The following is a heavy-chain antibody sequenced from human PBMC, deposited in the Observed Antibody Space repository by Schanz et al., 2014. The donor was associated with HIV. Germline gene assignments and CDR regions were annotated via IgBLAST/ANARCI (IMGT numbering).Heavy chain of an antibody. D-gene: IGHD1-26*01. Sequence: VQLVESGGGLVQPGGSLRLSCADSGFTFSSYAMSWVRQAPGKGLEWVAVIWYDGSNKDYADSVKGRFTISRDNSKNTLYLQMNSLRAEDTAVYYCAKDGSWEAFDAFDIWGQGTMVTVSS. CDR3: AKDGSWEAFDAFDI. J-gene: IGHJ3*02. V-gene: IGHV3-30*02. CDR2: IWYDGSNK. CDR1: GFTFSSYA.